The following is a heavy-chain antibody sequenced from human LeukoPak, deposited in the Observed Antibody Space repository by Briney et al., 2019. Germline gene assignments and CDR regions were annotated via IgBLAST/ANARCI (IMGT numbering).Heavy chain of an antibody. V-gene: IGHV1-2*02. D-gene: IGHD3-10*01. J-gene: IGHJ4*02. CDR3: ARGLLAYYYGSGSYYMGFDY. CDR2: INPNSGGT. CDR1: GYTFTGYY. Sequence: ASVKVSCKASGYTFTGYYMHWVRQAPGQGLEWMGWINPNSGGTNYAQKFQGRVTMTRDTSISTAYMELSRLRSDDTAVYYCARGLLAYYYGSGSYYMGFDYWGQGTLVAVSS.